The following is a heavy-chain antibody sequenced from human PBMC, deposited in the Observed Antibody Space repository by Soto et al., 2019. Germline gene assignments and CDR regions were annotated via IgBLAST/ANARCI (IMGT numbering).Heavy chain of an antibody. CDR3: ARAPTHYAYVLGNHRYFDS. J-gene: IGHJ4*02. Sequence: SETLSLTCAVYGGSFSDYYWSWIRQPPGKGLEWIGEIHHTGSTNYDPSLQTRVSIEVDTSKNQFSLNLNSVSAADTAVYYCARAPTHYAYVLGNHRYFDSWGQGTLVTVSS. CDR2: IHHTGST. CDR1: GGSFSDYY. V-gene: IGHV4-34*01. D-gene: IGHD3-16*02.